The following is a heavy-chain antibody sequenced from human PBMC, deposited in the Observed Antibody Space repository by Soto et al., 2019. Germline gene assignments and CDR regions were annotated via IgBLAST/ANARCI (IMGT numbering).Heavy chain of an antibody. CDR2: ISYDGNNK. CDR1: GFTFRNNG. V-gene: IGHV3-30*18. CDR3: AKGGSGNYLTYYYYYGMDV. J-gene: IGHJ6*02. D-gene: IGHD3-22*01. Sequence: GGSLRLSCEASGFTFRNNGMHWVRQVPGKGLEWVAVISYDGNNKYYADSVKGRFTISRDSSKNTVYLQMNNLRAEDTAMYYCAKGGSGNYLTYYYYYGMDVWGQGTTVTVS.